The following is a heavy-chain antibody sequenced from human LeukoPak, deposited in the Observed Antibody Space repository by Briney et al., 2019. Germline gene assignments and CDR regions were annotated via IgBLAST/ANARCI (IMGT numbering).Heavy chain of an antibody. D-gene: IGHD6-6*01. J-gene: IGHJ4*02. V-gene: IGHV3-48*01. CDR1: GYTYSRYN. CDR3: ARDRRPESATYYFDY. Sequence: RGGPLRLSCSVSGYTYSRYNMIGLRQAPGKAAVGVTYISSSSNTIYYADSVKGRFTISRDNAKNSLYLQMNSLRAEDTAVYYCARDRRPESATYYFDYWGQGTLVTVSS. CDR2: ISSSSNTI.